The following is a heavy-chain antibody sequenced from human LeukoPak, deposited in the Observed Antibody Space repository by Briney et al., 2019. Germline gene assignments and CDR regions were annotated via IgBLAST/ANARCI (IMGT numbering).Heavy chain of an antibody. CDR2: ISSSGSTI. CDR1: GFTFSDYY. Sequence: GGSLRLSCAASGFTFSDYYMSWIRQAPGKGLEWVSYISSSGSTIYYADSVKGRFTISRDNAKNSLYLQMNSLRAEDTAVYYCARDLVDDYVWGSYCCWGQGTLVTVSS. CDR3: ARDLVDDYVWGSYCC. J-gene: IGHJ4*02. V-gene: IGHV3-11*01. D-gene: IGHD3-16*02.